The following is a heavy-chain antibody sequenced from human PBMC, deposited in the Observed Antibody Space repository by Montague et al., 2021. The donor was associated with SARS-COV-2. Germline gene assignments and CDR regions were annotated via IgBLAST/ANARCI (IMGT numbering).Heavy chain of an antibody. CDR2: IYDSGST. CDR1: GGSISSSSYY. V-gene: IGHV4-39*02. CDR3: ARDSLTLDAFDL. J-gene: IGHJ3*01. D-gene: IGHD3-9*01. Sequence: SETLSLTCTVSGGSISSSSYYWSWIRQPPGKGLEWIGRIYDSGSTNYNTSLKSRVTISVDTSKNQLSLKLSSVTAADTAVYYCARDSLTLDAFDLWGQGTMVTVSS.